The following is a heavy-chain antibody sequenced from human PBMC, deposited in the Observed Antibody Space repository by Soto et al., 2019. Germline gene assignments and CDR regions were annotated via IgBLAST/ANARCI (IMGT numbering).Heavy chain of an antibody. CDR2: IDPKSGGT. CDR1: GYTFTANY. V-gene: IGHV1-2*02. J-gene: IGHJ4*02. D-gene: IGHD2-2*02. Sequence: GASVKVSCKASGYTFTANYVHCVRQAPGQGIEWMGWIDPKSGGTNYAQSFHERVTMARDTSISTDYMELSGLRFVVSAVYYCARDWGYTDRPYYFDYWGQGTLVTVSS. CDR3: ARDWGYTDRPYYFDY.